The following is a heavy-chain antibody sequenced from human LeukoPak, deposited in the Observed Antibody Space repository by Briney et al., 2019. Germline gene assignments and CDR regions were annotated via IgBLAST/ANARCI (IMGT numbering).Heavy chain of an antibody. V-gene: IGHV3-30*03. J-gene: IGHJ5*01. CDR2: ISYDGSNK. Sequence: GGSLRLSCAASGFTFSNYGMHWVRQAPGKGLEWVAIISYDGSNKFYTDSVKGRFTISRDNAKNSLYLQMNSLKVEDTARYYCARDNWVDCWGQGTLVTVSS. CDR1: GFTFSNYG. CDR3: ARDNWVDC.